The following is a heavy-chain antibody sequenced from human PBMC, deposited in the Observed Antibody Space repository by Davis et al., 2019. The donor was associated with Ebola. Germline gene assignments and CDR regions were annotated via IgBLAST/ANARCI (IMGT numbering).Heavy chain of an antibody. CDR3: ARGYCTGGICSEHWFDP. CDR1: GYTFTGYY. CDR2: INPNSGGT. D-gene: IGHD2-8*02. Sequence: ASVKVSCKASGYTFTGYYMHWVRQAPGQGLEWMGWINPNSGGTNYAQKFQGRVTMTRDTSISTAYLDLSRLRSDDTAIYYCARGYCTGGICSEHWFDPWGQGALVTVSS. V-gene: IGHV1-2*02. J-gene: IGHJ5*02.